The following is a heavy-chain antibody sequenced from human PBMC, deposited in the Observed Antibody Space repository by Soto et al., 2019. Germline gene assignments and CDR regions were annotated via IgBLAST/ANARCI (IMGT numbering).Heavy chain of an antibody. CDR3: AHYPFGELLNRYGMDV. CDR2: IYWADDK. V-gene: IGHV2-5*02. Sequence: QITLKESGPTLVKPTQTLTLTCTFSGFSLNTSGMGVGWIRQPPGKALEWLALIYWADDKRYSPSLKSRLTVTQDTSKNHVVLRMTNMDPEDTGTYYCAHYPFGELLNRYGMDVWGQGTTVTVSS. CDR1: GFSLNTSGMG. J-gene: IGHJ6*02. D-gene: IGHD3-10*01.